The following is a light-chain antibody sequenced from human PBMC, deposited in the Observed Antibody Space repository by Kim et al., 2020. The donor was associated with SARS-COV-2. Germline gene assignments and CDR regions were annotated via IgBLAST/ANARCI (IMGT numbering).Light chain of an antibody. Sequence: QVMTARITLKGNNIEYKAVHWYQQKPGQAPVLVIYSDHDRPSKIPERFSGSNSGNTATLTVSRVEAGDEADYYCQVRDSTTDHVVFGGGTQLTVL. V-gene: IGLV3-21*04. CDR1: NIEYKA. CDR3: QVRDSTTDHVV. J-gene: IGLJ2*01. CDR2: SDH.